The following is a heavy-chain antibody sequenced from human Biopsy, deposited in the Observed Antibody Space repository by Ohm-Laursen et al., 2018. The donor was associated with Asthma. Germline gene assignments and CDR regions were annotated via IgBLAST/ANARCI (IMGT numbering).Heavy chain of an antibody. CDR1: GFTFSSYW. CDR2: INSDGSST. J-gene: IGHJ4*02. D-gene: IGHD6-13*01. V-gene: IGHV3-74*01. Sequence: SLRLYCAASGFTFSSYWMHWVRQAPGKGLVWVSRINSDGSSTSYADSVKGRFTISRDNAKNTLYLEMNSLRAEDTAVYYCARGPAWQQLDNWGQGTLVTVSS. CDR3: ARGPAWQQLDN.